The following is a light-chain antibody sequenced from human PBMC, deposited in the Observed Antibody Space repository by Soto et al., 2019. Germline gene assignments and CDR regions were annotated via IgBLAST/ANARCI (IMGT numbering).Light chain of an antibody. V-gene: IGKV3-15*01. CDR1: QSVSNN. CDR2: GAS. J-gene: IGKJ1*01. CDR3: QQYNDWPSWT. Sequence: EIVMTQSPATLSVSPGERATLSCRASQSVSNNIAWYQQRPGQAPRLLIYGASTRATGIPARFSGSESGTEFTLTISSLQSEDCAVYYCQQYNDWPSWTFGQGTKVEIK.